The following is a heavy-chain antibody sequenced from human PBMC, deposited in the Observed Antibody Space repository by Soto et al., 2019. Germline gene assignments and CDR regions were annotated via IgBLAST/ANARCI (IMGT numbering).Heavy chain of an antibody. CDR1: GGSVTNSSYY. Sequence: SETLSLTCTVSGGSVTNSSYYWGWIRQSPGKGLEWIGSVYYRGRSYSKSSVKSRVTVSVDTSKNRFSLSLNSVTASDTAVYFCVSQRTTVPTQAYFDYWGPGALVTVSS. V-gene: IGHV4-39*01. CDR2: VYYRGRS. CDR3: VSQRTTVPTQAYFDY. J-gene: IGHJ4*02. D-gene: IGHD4-17*01.